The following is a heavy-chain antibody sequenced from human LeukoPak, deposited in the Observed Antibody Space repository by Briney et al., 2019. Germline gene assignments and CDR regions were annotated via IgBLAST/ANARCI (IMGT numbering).Heavy chain of an antibody. J-gene: IGHJ5*02. Sequence: PSETLSLTCTVSGGSISSYYWSWIRQPPGKGLEWIGEINHSGSTNYNPSLKSRVTISVDTPKNQFSLKLSSVTAADTAVYYCARGPRYSSSWYRNWFDPWGQGTLVTVSS. CDR1: GGSISSYY. CDR2: INHSGST. D-gene: IGHD6-13*01. CDR3: ARGPRYSSSWYRNWFDP. V-gene: IGHV4-34*01.